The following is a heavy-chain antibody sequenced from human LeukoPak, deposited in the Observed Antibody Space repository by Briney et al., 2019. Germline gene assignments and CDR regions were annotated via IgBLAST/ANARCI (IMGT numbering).Heavy chain of an antibody. CDR3: AKDRLYCSSTSCYQYYYYGMDV. D-gene: IGHD2-2*01. CDR2: ISYDGSNR. Sequence: GGSLRLSCAASGFTFSSYGMHWVRQAPGKGVEWVAVISYDGSNRYYADSVKGRFTISRDNSKNTLYLQMNSLRAEDTAVYYCAKDRLYCSSTSCYQYYYYGMDVWGQGTTVTVSS. CDR1: GFTFSSYG. V-gene: IGHV3-30*18. J-gene: IGHJ6*02.